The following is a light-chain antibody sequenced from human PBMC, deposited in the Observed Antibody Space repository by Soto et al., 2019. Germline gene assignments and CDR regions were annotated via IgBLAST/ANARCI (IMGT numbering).Light chain of an antibody. CDR2: AAS. CDR3: QQGYSTPWT. J-gene: IGKJ1*01. CDR1: QTISTY. Sequence: IQMTQSPSSLSASVGDRVTITCVASQTISTYLHWYQQKAGEAPKLLIYAASNLQGGVPSRFSGSGSGADFTLTINSLQPEDFATYYCQQGYSTPWTFGQGTKVDIK. V-gene: IGKV1-39*01.